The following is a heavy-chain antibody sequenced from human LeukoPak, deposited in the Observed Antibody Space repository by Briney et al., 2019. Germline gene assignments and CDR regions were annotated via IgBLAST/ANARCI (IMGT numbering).Heavy chain of an antibody. CDR1: GGSFSGCY. V-gene: IGHV4-34*01. CDR3: AREGGSSSLIDY. D-gene: IGHD6-6*01. J-gene: IGHJ4*02. Sequence: PSETLSLTCAVYGGSFSGCYWSWIRQPPGKGLEWIGEINHSGSTNYNPSLKSRVTISVDTSKNQFSLKLSSVTAADTAVYYCAREGGSSSLIDYWGQGTLVTVSS. CDR2: INHSGST.